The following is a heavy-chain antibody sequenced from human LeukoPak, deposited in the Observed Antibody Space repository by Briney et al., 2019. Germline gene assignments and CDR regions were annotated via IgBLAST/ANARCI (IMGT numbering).Heavy chain of an antibody. Sequence: ASVKVSCKASGYTFTSYYMHWVRQAPGQGLEWMGIINPSGGSTSYAQKFQGRVTMTRDMSTSTVYMELRSLRSDDTAVYYCAAWGFGYSYGPWGQGTLVTVSS. CDR1: GYTFTSYY. D-gene: IGHD5-18*01. J-gene: IGHJ4*02. CDR2: INPSGGST. CDR3: AAWGFGYSYGP. V-gene: IGHV1-46*01.